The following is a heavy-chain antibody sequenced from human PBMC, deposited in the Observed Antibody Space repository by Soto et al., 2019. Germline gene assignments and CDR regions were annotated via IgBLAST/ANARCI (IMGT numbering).Heavy chain of an antibody. V-gene: IGHV3-48*03. D-gene: IGHD2-2*02. CDR2: ISSSGSTI. CDR3: ARDRICSSTSCYRGYANVDAFDI. CDR1: GFTFSSYE. Sequence: GGSLRLSCAASGFTFSSYEMNWVRQAPGKGLEWVSYISSSGSTIYYADSVKGRFTISRDNAKNSLYLQMNSLRAEDTAVYYCARDRICSSTSCYRGYANVDAFDIWGQGTMVTVSS. J-gene: IGHJ3*02.